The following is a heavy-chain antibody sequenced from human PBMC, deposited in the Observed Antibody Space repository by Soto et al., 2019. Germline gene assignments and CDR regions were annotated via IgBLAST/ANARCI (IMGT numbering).Heavy chain of an antibody. CDR3: ARGGCDYGLPYFAY. CDR2: IIPMIGTA. J-gene: IGHJ4*02. D-gene: IGHD4-17*01. CDR1: GGTCGSYA. V-gene: IGHV1-69*12. Sequence: HVQLVQSGAELKKPGSSVKVSCKASGGTCGSYAINWVRPAPGQGLEWMGGIIPMIGTANYSQKFQDRLTIAADECTSTAYMELSSLRSENTAVHYCARGGCDYGLPYFAYWVQGTLVTVSS.